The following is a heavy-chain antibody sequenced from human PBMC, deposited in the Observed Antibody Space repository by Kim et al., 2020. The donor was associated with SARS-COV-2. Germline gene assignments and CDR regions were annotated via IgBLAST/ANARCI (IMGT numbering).Heavy chain of an antibody. Sequence: GGSLRLSCAASGFGFSRFGMHWVRQAPGKGLEWVAVIWNDGTDKDYIDSVKGRFSISRDNSKNTLFMQMNSLRAEDSAMYYCAKDLGGTVAYYLDSWGQGDLVTGSS. V-gene: IGHV3-33*06. J-gene: IGHJ4*02. CDR2: IWNDGTDK. CDR3: AKDLGGTVAYYLDS. CDR1: GFGFSRFG. D-gene: IGHD1-1*01.